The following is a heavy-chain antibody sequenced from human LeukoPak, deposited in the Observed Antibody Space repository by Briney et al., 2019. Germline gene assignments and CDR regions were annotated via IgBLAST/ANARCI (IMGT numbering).Heavy chain of an antibody. CDR3: ARGGLVEYSNYRYYYYYYGMDV. D-gene: IGHD4-11*01. V-gene: IGHV4-4*07. CDR2: IYTSGST. CDR1: GGSISSYY. J-gene: IGHJ6*02. Sequence: SETLSLTCTVSGGSISSYYWSWIRQPAGKGLEWIGRIYTSGSTNYNPSLKSRVTMSVDTSKNQFSLKLSSVTAADTAVYYCARGGLVEYSNYRYYYYYYGMDVWGQGTTVTASS.